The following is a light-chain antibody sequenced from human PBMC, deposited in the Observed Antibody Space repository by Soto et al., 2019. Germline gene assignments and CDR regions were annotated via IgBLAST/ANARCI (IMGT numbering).Light chain of an antibody. CDR1: SSDVGGYNY. CDR3: SSYAGNNNVV. J-gene: IGLJ2*01. CDR2: DVS. V-gene: IGLV2-11*01. Sequence: QSVLTQPRSVSGSPGHSVTLSCTGTSSDVGGYNYISWYQHHPGKAPKVMIYDVSKRPSGVPDRFSGSKSGNTVSLTISGLQAEDEADYYCSSYAGNNNVVFGGGTKLTVL.